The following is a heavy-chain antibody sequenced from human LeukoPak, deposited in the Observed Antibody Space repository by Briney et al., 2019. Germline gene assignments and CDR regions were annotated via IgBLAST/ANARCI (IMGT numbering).Heavy chain of an antibody. CDR2: IISISGGGTS. D-gene: IGHD3-16*01. J-gene: IGHJ4*01. CDR3: TTQRGEWVVDF. CDR1: GFTFADVW. Sequence: RGSLCPACTASGFTFADVWMSWVRQVPGKGLEWIGRIISISGGGTSDYPAAVKGRFTISRDDSKNTLYLQMNSLKTEDTAVYYCTTQRGEWVVDFGGHGSPVTVSS. V-gene: IGHV3-15*01.